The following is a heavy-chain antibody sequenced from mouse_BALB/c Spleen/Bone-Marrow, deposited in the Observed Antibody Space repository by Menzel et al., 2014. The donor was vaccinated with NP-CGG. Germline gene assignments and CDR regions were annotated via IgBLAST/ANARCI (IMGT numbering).Heavy chain of an antibody. CDR1: GDSITSGY. CDR3: ARTHYYGWFDS. D-gene: IGHD1-2*01. V-gene: IGHV3-8*02. Sequence: VHVKQSGPSLVKPSQTLSLTCSVTGDSITSGYWNWIRKFPGNKLEYMGFISYSGGTYYNPSLRSRISITRDTSKNQYYLQLNSVTTEDTATYFCARTHYYGWFDSWGQGTTLTVSS. CDR2: ISYSGGT. J-gene: IGHJ2*01.